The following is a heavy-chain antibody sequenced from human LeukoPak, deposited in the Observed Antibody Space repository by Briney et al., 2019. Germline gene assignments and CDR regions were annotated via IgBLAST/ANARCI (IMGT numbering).Heavy chain of an antibody. CDR2: ISGSGAST. D-gene: IGHD3-9*01. CDR3: ARMDVLRYFDWLLFDY. V-gene: IGHV3-23*01. CDR1: GFTFSSYG. J-gene: IGHJ4*02. Sequence: QPGGSLRLSCAASGFTFSSYGMNWVRQAPGKGLEWVSAISGSGASTYYADSVKGRFTISSDNSKNPLYLQMNSLRAEDTAVYYCARMDVLRYFDWLLFDYWGQGTLVTVSS.